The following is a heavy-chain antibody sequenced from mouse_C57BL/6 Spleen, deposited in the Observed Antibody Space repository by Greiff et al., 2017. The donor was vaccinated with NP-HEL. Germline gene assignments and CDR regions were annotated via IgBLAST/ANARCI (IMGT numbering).Heavy chain of an antibody. V-gene: IGHV2-2*01. J-gene: IGHJ4*01. CDR2: IWSGGST. CDR1: GFSLTSYG. D-gene: IGHD2-2*01. Sequence: VQVVESGPGLVQPSQSLSITCTVSGFSLTSYGVHWVRQSPGKGLEWLGVIWSGGSTDYNAAFISRLSISKDNSKSQVFFKMNSLQADDTAIYYCARNRLVTTRAMDYWGQGTSVTVSS. CDR3: ARNRLVTTRAMDY.